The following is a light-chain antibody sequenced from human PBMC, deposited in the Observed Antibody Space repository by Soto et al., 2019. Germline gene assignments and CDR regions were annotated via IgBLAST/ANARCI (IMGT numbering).Light chain of an antibody. CDR2: GAS. Sequence: EKLLTQSPGTLSLSPGERATLSCRASQSVNSRYLAWYQQKPGQAPRLFIYGASNRATGIPDRFSGSGSGTDFTLTISRLEPEDFAVYYCHHYGNSPFTFGPGTKVEIK. CDR3: HHYGNSPFT. CDR1: QSVNSRY. J-gene: IGKJ3*01. V-gene: IGKV3-20*01.